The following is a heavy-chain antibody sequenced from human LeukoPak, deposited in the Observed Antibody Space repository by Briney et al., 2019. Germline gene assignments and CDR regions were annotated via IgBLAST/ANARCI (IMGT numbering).Heavy chain of an antibody. CDR2: ISSSSSAK. CDR1: GFTFSSYN. D-gene: IGHD3-10*02. V-gene: IGHV3-48*01. CDR3: AELGITMIGGV. J-gene: IGHJ6*04. Sequence: GGSLRLSCAASGFTFSSYNMNWVRQAPGKGLEWVSYISSSSSAKYYADSVKGRFTISRDNAKNSLYLQMNSLRAEDTAVYYCAELGITMIGGVWGKGTTVTISS.